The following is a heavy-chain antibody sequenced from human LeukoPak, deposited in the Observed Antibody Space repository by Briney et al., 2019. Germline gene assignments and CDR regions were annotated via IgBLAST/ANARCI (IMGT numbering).Heavy chain of an antibody. CDR1: GFTVSGDY. J-gene: IGHJ4*02. V-gene: IGHV3-53*01. D-gene: IGHD3-3*01. Sequence: GSRRLSCAASGFTVSGDYMSWVSQAPGKGLEWVAVIFGAATTYYADSVKGRFTISRDNPKNTLYLQMNSLRAEDTAVYYCAGAIQFGGYFDYWGQGTLGTVST. CDR3: AGAIQFGGYFDY. CDR2: IFGAATT.